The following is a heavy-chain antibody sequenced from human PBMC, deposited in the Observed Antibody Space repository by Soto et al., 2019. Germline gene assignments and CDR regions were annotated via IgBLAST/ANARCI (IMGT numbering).Heavy chain of an antibody. V-gene: IGHV1-18*01. J-gene: IGHJ4*02. CDR1: GYTFTSYG. Sequence: QVQLVQSGAEVKKPGASVKVSCKASGYTFTSYGISWVRQAPGQGLEWMGWISAYNGNTNYAQKLQGRVTMTTDTSTSTAYMELRSLRSDDTAVYYRARGPITYYYDSSGYYYDYWGQGTLVTVSS. D-gene: IGHD3-22*01. CDR3: ARGPITYYYDSSGYYYDY. CDR2: ISAYNGNT.